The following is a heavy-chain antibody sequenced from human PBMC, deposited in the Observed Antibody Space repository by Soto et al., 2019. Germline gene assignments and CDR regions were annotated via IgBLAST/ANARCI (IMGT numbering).Heavy chain of an antibody. CDR3: ARGVAETDFYPWANWFDL. Sequence: QMVLQESGPGLVKPSETLSLTCNVSGGSISSFYWTWIRQPAGGRLEWIGRVYDSGSSKYNPSLKTRITMSLNRAWSQFSPSLYSVTAADTAVYYCARGVAETDFYPWANWFDLWGPGILITVSS. J-gene: IGHJ5*02. CDR2: VYDSGSS. V-gene: IGHV4-4*07. CDR1: GGSISSFY. D-gene: IGHD6-19*01.